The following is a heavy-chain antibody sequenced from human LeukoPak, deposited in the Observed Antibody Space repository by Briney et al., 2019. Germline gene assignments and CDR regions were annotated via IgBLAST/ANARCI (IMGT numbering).Heavy chain of an antibody. CDR3: ARGRMTTVTN. CDR1: GFTFSSYA. D-gene: IGHD4-17*01. Sequence: GGSLRLSCAASGFTFSSYAMHWVRQAPGKGLEWVAVISYDGSNKYYADSVKGRFTISRDNSKNTLYLQMNSLRAEDTAVYYCARGRMTTVTNWGQGTLVTVSS. V-gene: IGHV3-30-3*01. CDR2: ISYDGSNK. J-gene: IGHJ4*02.